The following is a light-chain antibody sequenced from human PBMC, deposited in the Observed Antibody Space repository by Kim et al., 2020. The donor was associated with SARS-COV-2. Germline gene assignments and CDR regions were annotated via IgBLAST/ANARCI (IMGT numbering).Light chain of an antibody. CDR2: GNS. J-gene: IGLJ2*01. CDR1: ISNIGNNY. CDR3: QSYDSSLSGSV. V-gene: IGLV1-40*01. Sequence: GQKVTISCSGSISNIGNNYVSWYQQLPGTAPKPLIYGNSNRPSGVPDRFSGSKSGTSASLAITGLQAEDEADYYCQSYDSSLSGSVFGGGTQLTVL.